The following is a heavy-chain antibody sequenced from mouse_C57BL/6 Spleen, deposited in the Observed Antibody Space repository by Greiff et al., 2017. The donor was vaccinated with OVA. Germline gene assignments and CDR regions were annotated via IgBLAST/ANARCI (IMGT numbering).Heavy chain of an antibody. CDR1: GYTFTSYW. CDR2: IDPSDSYT. V-gene: IGHV1-69*01. D-gene: IGHD3-2*02. Sequence: VQLQQPGAELVMPGASVKLSRKASGYTFTSYWMHWVKQRPGQGLEWIGEIDPSDSYTNYNQKFKGKSTLTVDKSSSTAYMQLSSLTSEDSAVYYCARSSSGRYYFDYWGQGTTLTVSS. J-gene: IGHJ2*01. CDR3: ARSSSGRYYFDY.